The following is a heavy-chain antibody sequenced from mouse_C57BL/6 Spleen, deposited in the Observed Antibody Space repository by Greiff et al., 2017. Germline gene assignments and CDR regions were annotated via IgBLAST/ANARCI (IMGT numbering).Heavy chain of an antibody. CDR1: GYTFTSYW. CDR2: IDPSDSYT. V-gene: IGHV1-59*01. Sequence: VQLQQPGAELVRPGTSVKLSCKASGYTFTSYWMHWVKQRPGQGLEWIGVIDPSDSYTNYNQKFKGKATLPVDTSSSTAYMQLSSLTSDDSAVYYCARDYSNYNDYWGQGTTLTVSS. J-gene: IGHJ2*01. D-gene: IGHD2-5*01. CDR3: ARDYSNYNDY.